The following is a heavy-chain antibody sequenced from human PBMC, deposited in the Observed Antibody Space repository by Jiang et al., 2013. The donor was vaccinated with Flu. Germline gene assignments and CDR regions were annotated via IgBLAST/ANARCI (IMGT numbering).Heavy chain of an antibody. Sequence: TVSGGSISSSSFFWGWIRQSPGKGLEWIGSFYYSGSSYYTPSLKSRVSIAVDTSKNQFSLKLRSVTAADTAVYYCASPVYGSPYSYGHWGQGTLVTVSS. CDR3: ASPVYGSPYSYGH. V-gene: IGHV4-39*07. D-gene: IGHD5-18*01. CDR1: GGSISSSSFF. CDR2: FYYSGSS. J-gene: IGHJ4*02.